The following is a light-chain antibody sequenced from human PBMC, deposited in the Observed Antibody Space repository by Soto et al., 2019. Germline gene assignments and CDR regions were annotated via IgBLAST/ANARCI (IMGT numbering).Light chain of an antibody. CDR1: SSNIGSNY. CDR3: GTWDTSLSANWV. Sequence: QSVLTQPPSVSAAPGQKVTISCSGSSSNIGSNYVSWYQQLPRTAPKLLIYDNNKRPSGTPDRFSGSKSGTSATLGITGLQTGDEADYYCGTWDTSLSANWVFGGGTKVTVL. J-gene: IGLJ3*02. V-gene: IGLV1-51*01. CDR2: DNN.